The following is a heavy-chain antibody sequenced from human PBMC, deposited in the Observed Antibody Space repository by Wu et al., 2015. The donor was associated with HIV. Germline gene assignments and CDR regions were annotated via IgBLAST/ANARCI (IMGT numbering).Heavy chain of an antibody. V-gene: IGHV1-8*02. D-gene: IGHD3-10*01. CDR2: MNPSSGNT. J-gene: IGHJ5*02. CDR1: GYTFSNYD. Sequence: QVRLVQSGTEVKKPGASVKVSCKASGYTFSNYDINWVRQATGQGLEWMGWMNPSSGNTGYAQKFQGRVTMIRNSSINTAYMELSSLKSDDTAVYYCARGVNYSNWFDPWGQGNPGPPSPQ. CDR3: ARGVNYSNWFDP.